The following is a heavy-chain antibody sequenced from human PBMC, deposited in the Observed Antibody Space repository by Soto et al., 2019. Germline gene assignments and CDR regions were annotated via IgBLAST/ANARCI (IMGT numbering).Heavy chain of an antibody. Sequence: GGSLRLSCAACRFTFSSYSMNWVRQAPGKGLEWVAVIWYDGSNKYYADSVKGRFTISRDNSKNTLYLQMNSLRAEDTAVYYCAKAKTMIARSAFDIWGQGTMVTVSS. J-gene: IGHJ3*02. CDR2: IWYDGSNK. D-gene: IGHD3-22*01. V-gene: IGHV3-33*06. CDR3: AKAKTMIARSAFDI. CDR1: RFTFSSYS.